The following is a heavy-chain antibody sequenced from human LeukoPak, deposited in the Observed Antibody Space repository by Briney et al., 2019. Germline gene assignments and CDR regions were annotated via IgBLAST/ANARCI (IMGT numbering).Heavy chain of an antibody. CDR2: IYYSGST. CDR3: ASNYYDSSGYYILPSD. J-gene: IGHJ4*02. CDR1: GGSISSSSYY. V-gene: IGHV4-39*07. Sequence: SETLSLTCTVSGGSISSSSYYWGWIRQPPGKGLEWIGSIYYSGSTYYNPSLKSRVTISVDTSKNQFSLKLSSVTAADTAVYYCASNYYDSSGYYILPSDWGQGTLATVSS. D-gene: IGHD3-22*01.